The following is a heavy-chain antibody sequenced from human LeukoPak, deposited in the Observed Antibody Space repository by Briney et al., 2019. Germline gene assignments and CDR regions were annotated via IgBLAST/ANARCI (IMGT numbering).Heavy chain of an antibody. D-gene: IGHD2-15*01. Sequence: PSETLSLTCTVSGGSISSYYWSWIRQPPGKGLEWIGYIYYSGSTNYNPSLKSRVTISVDTSKNQLSLKLSSVTAADTAVYYCARRLNCSGGSCYWALFDYWGQGTLVTVSS. CDR3: ARRLNCSGGSCYWALFDY. V-gene: IGHV4-59*08. CDR2: IYYSGST. CDR1: GGSISSYY. J-gene: IGHJ4*02.